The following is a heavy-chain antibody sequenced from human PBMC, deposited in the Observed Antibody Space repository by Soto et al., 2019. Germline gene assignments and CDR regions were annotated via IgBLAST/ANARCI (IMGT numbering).Heavy chain of an antibody. CDR1: GYTFSNYG. V-gene: IGHV1-18*01. D-gene: IGHD2-2*01. CDR3: ARVVPGAEAWFGP. J-gene: IGHJ5*02. Sequence: QVQLVQSGGEVKRPGASVKVSCKTSGYTFSNYGITWVRQAPGQPLEWLGWISLYSDGTNYAQKFQGRVSMTTDTSTTTASMELSSLRSDDTAVYYCARVVPGAEAWFGPWGQGTLVTVSS. CDR2: ISLYSDGT.